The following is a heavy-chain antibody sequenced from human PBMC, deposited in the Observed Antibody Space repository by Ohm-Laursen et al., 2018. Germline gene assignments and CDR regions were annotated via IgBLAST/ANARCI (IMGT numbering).Heavy chain of an antibody. CDR1: GFTFSDYY. V-gene: IGHV3-11*01. D-gene: IGHD5-24*01. Sequence: GSLRLSFTASGFTFSDYYMSWIRQAPGKGLEWVSYISSSGSTIYYADSVKGRFTISRDNAKNSLYLQMNSLRAEDTAVYYCARVSRGTLQSPWGQGTLVTVSS. CDR3: ARVSRGTLQSP. CDR2: ISSSGSTI. J-gene: IGHJ5*02.